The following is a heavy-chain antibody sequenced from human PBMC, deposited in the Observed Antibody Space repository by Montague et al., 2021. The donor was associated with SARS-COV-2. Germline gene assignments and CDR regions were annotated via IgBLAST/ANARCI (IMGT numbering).Heavy chain of an antibody. CDR2: INHRGTS. D-gene: IGHD3-22*01. CDR1: GGSSSDYY. Sequence: SETLSLTCAVYGGSSSDYYWSWIRQPPGKGLEWIGEINHRGTSKYNPSLKSRVPISLDTSKNQFSLYLSSVTAADTAVYYCARGRQHFNMIVVVMTGGEYYFDYWGQGTLVTVSS. V-gene: IGHV4-34*01. CDR3: ARGRQHFNMIVVVMTGGEYYFDY. J-gene: IGHJ4*02.